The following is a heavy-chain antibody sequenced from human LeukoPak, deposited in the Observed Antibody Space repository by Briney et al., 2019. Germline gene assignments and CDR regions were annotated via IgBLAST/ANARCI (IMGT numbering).Heavy chain of an antibody. D-gene: IGHD2-21*01. V-gene: IGHV3-74*01. CDR2: INSDGTT. CDR1: GFTFSRNW. J-gene: IGHJ4*02. CDR3: AKDDCGGDCYPDY. Sequence: GGSLRLSCAASGFTFSRNWMHWVRQAPGKGLVWVSRINSDGTTNYADSVKGRFTISRDNSKNTLYLQMNSLRAEDTAVYYCAKDDCGGDCYPDYWGQGTLVTVSS.